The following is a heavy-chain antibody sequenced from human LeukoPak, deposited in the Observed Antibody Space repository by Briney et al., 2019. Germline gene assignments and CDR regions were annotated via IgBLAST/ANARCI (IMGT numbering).Heavy chain of an antibody. V-gene: IGHV3-21*01. CDR3: ARAVQLGEGEDDY. D-gene: IGHD3-10*01. Sequence: GGSLRLSCAASGFTFSSYSMNWVRQAPGKGLEWVSSISSSSSYIYYADSVKGRFTISRDNAKNSLYLQMNSLRAEDTAVYYCARAVQLGEGEDDYWGQGTLVTVSS. CDR1: GFTFSSYS. J-gene: IGHJ4*02. CDR2: ISSSSSYI.